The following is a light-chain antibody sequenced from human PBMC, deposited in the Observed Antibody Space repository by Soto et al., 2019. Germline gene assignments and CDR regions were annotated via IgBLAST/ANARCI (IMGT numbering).Light chain of an antibody. J-gene: IGLJ2*01. Sequence: QSVLTQPPSVSGSPGQSVSISCTGTSSDVGSYNRVSWYQQPPGTAPKLMIYEVSNRPSGVPDRFSGSKSGNTASLTISGLQADDDADYYCSSYTSSSTLVFGGGTQLTVL. CDR1: SSDVGSYNR. V-gene: IGLV2-18*02. CDR2: EVS. CDR3: SSYTSSSTLV.